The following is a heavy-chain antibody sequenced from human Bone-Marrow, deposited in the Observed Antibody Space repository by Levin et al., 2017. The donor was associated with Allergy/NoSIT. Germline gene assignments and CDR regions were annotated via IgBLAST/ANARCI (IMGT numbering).Heavy chain of an antibody. D-gene: IGHD3-9*01. CDR1: GGSINTEYYY. CDR2: IYTRGNT. CDR3: ATARFDYLPGHYNDAI. J-gene: IGHJ4*02. V-gene: IGHV4-61*02. Sequence: SETLSLTCTVSGGSINTEYYYWTWIRQTAGKGLEWIGRIYTRGNTNYNPSLKSRGTISIDTSKNQFSLKPSSVTAADTAVYYCATARFDYLPGHYNDAIWGQGTLVTVSS.